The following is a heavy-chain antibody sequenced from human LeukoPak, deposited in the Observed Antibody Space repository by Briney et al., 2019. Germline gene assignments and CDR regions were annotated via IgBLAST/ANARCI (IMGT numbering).Heavy chain of an antibody. D-gene: IGHD3-22*01. CDR3: ARAVYDSSGHYAFDI. Sequence: GESLKIFCKGSGYSFTSYWIGWVRQMPGKGLEWMGIIYPGDSDTRYSPSFQGQVTISADKSISTAYLQWSSLKASDTAMYYCARAVYDSSGHYAFDIWGQGTMVTVSS. CDR1: GYSFTSYW. V-gene: IGHV5-51*01. CDR2: IYPGDSDT. J-gene: IGHJ3*02.